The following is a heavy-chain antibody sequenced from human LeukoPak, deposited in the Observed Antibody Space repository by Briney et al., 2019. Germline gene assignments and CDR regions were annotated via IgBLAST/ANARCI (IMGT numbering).Heavy chain of an antibody. CDR1: GYTLTELS. Sequence: ASVKVSCKVSGYTLTELSMHWVRQAPGKGLEWMGGFDPEDGETIYAQKFQGRVTMTEDTSTDTAYMELSSLRSEDTAVYYCATVGYCSSTSCPHYYYGMDVWGQGTTVTVSS. J-gene: IGHJ6*02. CDR3: ATVGYCSSTSCPHYYYGMDV. D-gene: IGHD2-2*01. CDR2: FDPEDGET. V-gene: IGHV1-24*01.